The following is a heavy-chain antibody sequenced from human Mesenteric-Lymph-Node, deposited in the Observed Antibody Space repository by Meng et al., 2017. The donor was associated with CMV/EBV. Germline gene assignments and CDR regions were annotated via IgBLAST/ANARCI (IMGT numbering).Heavy chain of an antibody. Sequence: GESLKISCAASGFTFGAYEMNWVRQAPGKGLEWVSVIYTGSSTYYADSAKGRFTISRDNSKNTLYLQMNSLRAEDTAVYYCARGLRWYHPFDDWGQGTLVTVSS. CDR3: ARGLRWYHPFDD. D-gene: IGHD4-23*01. CDR2: IYTGSST. V-gene: IGHV3-53*01. J-gene: IGHJ4*02. CDR1: GFTFGAYE.